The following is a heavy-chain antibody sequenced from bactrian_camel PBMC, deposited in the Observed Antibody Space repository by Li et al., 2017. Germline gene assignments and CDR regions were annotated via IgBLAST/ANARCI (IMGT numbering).Heavy chain of an antibody. CDR2: IYSDGSNT. CDR3: ATDRHCSDGYCYTRADFDS. V-gene: IGHV3-2*01. CDR1: GFTFSTYD. J-gene: IGHJ6*01. Sequence: HVQLVESGGGSVQAGGSLRLSCTASGFTFSTYDMSWVRQAPGKGLEWVSGIYSDGSNTYYADSVKGRFTISRDNAKNTLYLQMNSLKSEDTALYYCATDRHCSDGYCYTRADFDSWGQGTQVTVS. D-gene: IGHD2*01.